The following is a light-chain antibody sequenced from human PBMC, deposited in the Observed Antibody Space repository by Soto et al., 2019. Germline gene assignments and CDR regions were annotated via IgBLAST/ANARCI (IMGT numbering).Light chain of an antibody. CDR1: QAIRTD. J-gene: IGKJ1*01. Sequence: AIQVTQSPSSLSASVGDRVTITCRASQAIRTDLGWYQQKPGKAPKLLIFAASNLYSGVPSRFTGSGSGTDFTLTINNLQAEDFATYYCLQEYSYPRTFGQGTKV. V-gene: IGKV1-6*01. CDR2: AAS. CDR3: LQEYSYPRT.